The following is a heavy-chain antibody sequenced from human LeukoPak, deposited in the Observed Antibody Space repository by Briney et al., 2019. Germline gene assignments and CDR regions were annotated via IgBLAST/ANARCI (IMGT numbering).Heavy chain of an antibody. V-gene: IGHV1-69*04. CDR3: VRDPRGGSGPKYGMDV. Sequence: GASVKVSCKASGGTFSSYAISWVRQAPGQGLEWMGRIIPILGIPNYAQKFQGRVTITADKSTTTAYMELSRLRSDDTAVYYCVRDPRGGSGPKYGMDVWGQGTTVTVSS. J-gene: IGHJ6*02. CDR1: GGTFSSYA. D-gene: IGHD2-15*01. CDR2: IIPILGIP.